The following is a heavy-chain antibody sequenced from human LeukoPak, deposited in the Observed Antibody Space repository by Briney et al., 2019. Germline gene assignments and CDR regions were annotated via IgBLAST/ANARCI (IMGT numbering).Heavy chain of an antibody. CDR3: GRDFYRGSYSDPGY. V-gene: IGHV3-7*03. D-gene: IGHD1-26*01. CDR2: IKQDGIEI. CDR1: GFTFRSYW. Sequence: PGGSLRLSCAASGFTFRSYWMSWVRQAPGKGLEWVANIKQDGIEIYYVDSVKGRFTISRDNAKNSLYLQMNSLRAEDTALYYCGRDFYRGSYSDPGYWGKETLVTVSS. J-gene: IGHJ4*02.